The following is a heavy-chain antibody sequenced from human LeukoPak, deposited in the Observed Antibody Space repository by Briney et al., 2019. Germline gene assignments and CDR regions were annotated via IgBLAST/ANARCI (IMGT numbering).Heavy chain of an antibody. J-gene: IGHJ4*02. Sequence: GVSQRLSCAASRFPYRNLWVICARRAPGKGREWVGHIKSKTDGGTTDYAAPVKDRYTIPRDDSKNTKVQQMNSRKNEDTAWYYCTAYYFGSGGYYNPHYWGQGTLVTVSS. CDR1: RFPYRNLW. CDR3: TAYYFGSGGYYNPHY. D-gene: IGHD3-10*01. V-gene: IGHV3-15*01. CDR2: IKSKTDGGTT.